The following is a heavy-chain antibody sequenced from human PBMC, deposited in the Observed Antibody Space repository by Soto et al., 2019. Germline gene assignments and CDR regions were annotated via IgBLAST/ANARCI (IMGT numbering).Heavy chain of an antibody. V-gene: IGHV1-8*01. D-gene: IGHD3-3*01. CDR3: ARGRITSTLFGVVIIGGDFDY. Sequence: QVQLVQSGAEVKKPGASVKVSCKASGYTFTSYDINWVRQATGQGLEWMGWMNPNSGNTGYAQKFQGRVTMTRNTSISTDYMELRSLKSEDTAVYYCARGRITSTLFGVVIIGGDFDYWGQGNLVTVSS. CDR2: MNPNSGNT. J-gene: IGHJ4*02. CDR1: GYTFTSYD.